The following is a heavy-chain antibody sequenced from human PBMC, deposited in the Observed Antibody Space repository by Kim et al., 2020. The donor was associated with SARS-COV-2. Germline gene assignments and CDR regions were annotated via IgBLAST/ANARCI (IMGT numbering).Heavy chain of an antibody. V-gene: IGHV1-24*01. D-gene: IGHD2-2*01. J-gene: IGHJ4*02. Sequence: ASVKVSCKVSGYTLTELSMHWVRQAPGKGLEWMGGFDPEDGETIYAQKFQGRVTMTEDTSTDTAYMELSSLRSEDTAVYYCATDWRYCSSTSCSYYFDYWGQGTLVTVSS. CDR3: ATDWRYCSSTSCSYYFDY. CDR1: GYTLTELS. CDR2: FDPEDGET.